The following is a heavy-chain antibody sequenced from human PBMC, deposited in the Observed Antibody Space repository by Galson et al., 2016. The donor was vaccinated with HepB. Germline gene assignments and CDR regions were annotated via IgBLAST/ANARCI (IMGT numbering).Heavy chain of an antibody. CDR2: ITGSGDAT. CDR3: GKHGGFDY. V-gene: IGHV3-23*01. D-gene: IGHD3-16*01. CDR1: GFSFSTSG. J-gene: IGHJ4*02. Sequence: SLRLSCAASGFSFSTSGMSWVRQTPGGGLEWVSGITGSGDATHYADSVRGRFTISRDNSKNTLYLYMDSLRVGDTAVYYCGKHGGFDYWGQGAPVTVSS.